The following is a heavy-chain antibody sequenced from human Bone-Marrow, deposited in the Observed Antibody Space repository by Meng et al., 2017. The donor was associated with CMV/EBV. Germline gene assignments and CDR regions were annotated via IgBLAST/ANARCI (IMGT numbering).Heavy chain of an antibody. D-gene: IGHD3-3*01. CDR2: IRSKANHYAT. CDR1: GFIFSDST. J-gene: IGHJ4*02. CDR3: SRSGDYWSSYTSDY. V-gene: IGHV3-73*01. Sequence: GESLKISCAASGFIFSDSTIHWVRQASGKGLEWVGRIRSKANHYATAYGASVKGRITISRDDSKNTAHLQLNSLKSEDTAVYYCSRSGDYWSSYTSDYWGQGTLVTVSS.